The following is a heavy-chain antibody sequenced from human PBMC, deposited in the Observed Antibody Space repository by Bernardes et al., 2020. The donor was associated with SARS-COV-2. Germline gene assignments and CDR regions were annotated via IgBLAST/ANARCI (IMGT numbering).Heavy chain of an antibody. J-gene: IGHJ4*02. V-gene: IGHV4-59*08. CDR2: IYYSGST. D-gene: IGHD2-2*01. CDR3: ARKGYCSSTSCLEAPFDY. CDR1: GGSISSYY. Sequence: SETLSLTCTVSGGSISSYYWSWIRQPPGKGLEWIGYIYYSGSTNYNPSLKSRVTISVDTSKNQFSLKLSSVTAADTAVYYCARKGYCSSTSCLEAPFDYWGQGTLVTVSS.